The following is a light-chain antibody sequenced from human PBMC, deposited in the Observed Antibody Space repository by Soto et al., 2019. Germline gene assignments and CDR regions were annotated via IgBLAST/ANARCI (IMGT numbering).Light chain of an antibody. CDR1: SSDVGGYNY. J-gene: IGLJ2*01. Sequence: QSALTQPASVSASPGQSITISCTGTSSDVGGYNYVSWYQQHPGKVPKLVIYDVSNRPSGVSNRFSGSKSGNMASLTISGLQAEDEADYYCSSYTTSSTLVFGGGTKGTVL. CDR3: SSYTTSSTLV. V-gene: IGLV2-14*03. CDR2: DVS.